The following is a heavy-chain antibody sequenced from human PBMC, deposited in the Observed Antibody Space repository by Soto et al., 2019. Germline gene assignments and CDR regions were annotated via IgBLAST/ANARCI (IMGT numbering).Heavy chain of an antibody. CDR2: ITGSSGVT. CDR3: ARDQAYAFDY. J-gene: IGHJ4*01. Sequence: EVQLVESGGGLVQPGGSLRLSCAASGFTFSSYTMNWVRQAPGKGLEWVSYITGSSGVTSYADSVRGRFTISRDNAKNSLYLQLTSLTDEDMAVYYCARDQAYAFDYWGHGALVAVSS. CDR1: GFTFSSYT. V-gene: IGHV3-48*02.